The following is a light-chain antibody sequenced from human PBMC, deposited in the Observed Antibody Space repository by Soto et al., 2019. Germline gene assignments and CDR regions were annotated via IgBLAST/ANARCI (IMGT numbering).Light chain of an antibody. Sequence: EIVLTQSPATLSLSPGERGTLACWSSQSVSRYLAWYQQKPGQAPRLLIYDASNRATGIPARFSGSGSGTEFTLTISSLQSEDFAIYYCQQYNNWPAITFGQGTRLEIK. V-gene: IGKV3-11*01. CDR3: QQYNNWPAIT. CDR1: QSVSRY. CDR2: DAS. J-gene: IGKJ5*01.